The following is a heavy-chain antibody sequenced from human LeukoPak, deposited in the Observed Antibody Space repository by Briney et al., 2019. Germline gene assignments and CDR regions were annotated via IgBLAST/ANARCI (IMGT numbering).Heavy chain of an antibody. D-gene: IGHD6-19*01. Sequence: GRSLRLSCAASGFTFSSYAMHWVRQAPGKGLEWVAVISYDGSNKYYADSVKGRFTISRDSSKNTLYLQMNSLRAEDTAVYYCARDINPPYSSGWYKLRGILDYWGQGTLVTVSS. J-gene: IGHJ4*02. CDR2: ISYDGSNK. CDR1: GFTFSSYA. CDR3: ARDINPPYSSGWYKLRGILDY. V-gene: IGHV3-30*04.